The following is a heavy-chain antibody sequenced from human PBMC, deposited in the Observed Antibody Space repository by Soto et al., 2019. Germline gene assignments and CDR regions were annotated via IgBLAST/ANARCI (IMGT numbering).Heavy chain of an antibody. Sequence: EVQLLESGGGLVQPGGSRRLSCAASGFIFNAYAMTWVGQAPGKGLEWVSAIGGSGGNTYYAASVKGRFTISRDNSKDTVDLEMNRLRVDDTAVYFCARVASDYINSADHWGQGILVTVSS. CDR3: ARVASDYINSADH. D-gene: IGHD4-4*01. CDR2: IGGSGGNT. J-gene: IGHJ4*02. V-gene: IGHV3-23*01. CDR1: GFIFNAYA.